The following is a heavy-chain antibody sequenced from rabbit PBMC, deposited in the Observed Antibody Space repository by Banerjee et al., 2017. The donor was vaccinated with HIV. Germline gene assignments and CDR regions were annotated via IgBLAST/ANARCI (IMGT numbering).Heavy chain of an antibody. D-gene: IGHD4-2*01. V-gene: IGHV1S45*01. CDR1: GFTISTYY. CDR2: IAVGSSGNT. J-gene: IGHJ4*01. CDR3: ARGYAAEGARYFNL. Sequence: QEHLRETGGGLVQPEGSLTLTCTASGFTISTYYMCWVRQAPGKGLEWIGCIAVGSSGNTWYASWAKGRFTISKPSSTTVTLQLNSLTAADTATYFCARGYAAEGARYFNLWGQGTLVTVS.